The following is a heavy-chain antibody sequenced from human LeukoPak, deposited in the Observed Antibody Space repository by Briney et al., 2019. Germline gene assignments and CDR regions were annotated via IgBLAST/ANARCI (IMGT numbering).Heavy chain of an antibody. CDR3: ARVGEQLASGFDP. D-gene: IGHD6-13*01. CDR1: GFTVSSNY. CDR2: IYSGGST. Sequence: GGSLRLSCAASGFTVSSNYMSWVRQAPGKGLEWVSVIYSGGSTYYADSVKGRFTISRDNSKNTLYLQMNSLRAEDTAVYYCARVGEQLASGFDPWGQGTLVTVSS. J-gene: IGHJ5*02. V-gene: IGHV3-53*01.